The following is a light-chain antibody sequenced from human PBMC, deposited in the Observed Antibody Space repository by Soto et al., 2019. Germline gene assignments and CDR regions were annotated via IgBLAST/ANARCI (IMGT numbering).Light chain of an antibody. J-gene: IGLJ2*01. Sequence: QSALTQPPSASGSPGQSVTISCTGTSSDVGGYNYVSWYQQHPGKAPKLMIYEVNKRPSGVPDRFSGSKSGNTASLTVSGLQAEDEADYYCCSYAGSSPYIVFGGGTKVTVL. CDR1: SSDVGGYNY. CDR3: CSYAGSSPYIV. CDR2: EVN. V-gene: IGLV2-8*01.